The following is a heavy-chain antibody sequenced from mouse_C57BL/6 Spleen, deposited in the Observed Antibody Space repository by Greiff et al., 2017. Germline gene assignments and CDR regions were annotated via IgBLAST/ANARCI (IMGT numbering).Heavy chain of an antibody. J-gene: IGHJ1*03. Sequence: DVKLVESGAELVKPGASVKLSCTASGFNIKDYYMHWVKQRTEQGLEWIGRIDPEDGETKYAPKFQGKATITADTSSNTAYLQLSSLTSEDTAVYYCAREGFTTVVATGYFDVWGTGTTVTVSS. CDR3: AREGFTTVVATGYFDV. CDR1: GFNIKDYY. V-gene: IGHV14-2*01. CDR2: IDPEDGET. D-gene: IGHD1-1*01.